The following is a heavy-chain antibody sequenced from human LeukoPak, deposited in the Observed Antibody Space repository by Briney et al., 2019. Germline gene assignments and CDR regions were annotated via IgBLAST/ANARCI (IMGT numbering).Heavy chain of an antibody. Sequence: SVKVSCKASGYTFTIYGISWVRQAPGQGLEWMGGIIPIFGTANYAHKFQGRVTITTDESTSTAYMELSILSCEDTAVYYCAREGLGDCSSTSCYEFDNLKWFDPWGQGTLVTVSS. V-gene: IGHV1-69*05. CDR2: IIPIFGTA. CDR3: AREGLGDCSSTSCYEFDNLKWFDP. J-gene: IGHJ5*02. CDR1: GYTFTIYG. D-gene: IGHD2-2*01.